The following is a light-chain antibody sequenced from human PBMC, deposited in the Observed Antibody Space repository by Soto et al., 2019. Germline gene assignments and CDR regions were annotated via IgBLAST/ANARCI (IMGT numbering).Light chain of an antibody. CDR1: NIGSRS. J-gene: IGLJ2*01. V-gene: IGLV3-21*04. Sequence: SYELTQPPSVSVAPGRSATITCWGNNIGSRSVHWYQQMSGQAPLLVIYYDRDRPSGIPERFSGSNFRNTATLTINRVEDGDEGDYYCQVCDSGSGHRVFGGGTQLTVL. CDR2: YDR. CDR3: QVCDSGSGHRV.